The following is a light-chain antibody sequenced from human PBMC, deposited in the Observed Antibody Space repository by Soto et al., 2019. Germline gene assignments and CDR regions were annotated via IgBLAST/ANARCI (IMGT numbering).Light chain of an antibody. CDR1: QSVSNNY. V-gene: IGKV3-20*01. CDR3: QQYGSSGT. Sequence: EIVMTQSPATLSVSPGERATLSCRASQSVSNNYLAWYQQKPGHAPRLLIYGASNRATGIPDRLSGSGSGTVFTLTISRPDPEDFAVYYCQQYGSSGTFGQGTKVDIK. CDR2: GAS. J-gene: IGKJ1*01.